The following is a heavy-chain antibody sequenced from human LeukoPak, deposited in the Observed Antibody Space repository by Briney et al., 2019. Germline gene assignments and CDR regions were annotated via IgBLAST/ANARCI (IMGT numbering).Heavy chain of an antibody. V-gene: IGHV3-21*01. CDR2: ISSHNSYI. CDR3: ARASTTVPNLLDN. Sequence: PGGSLRLSCAASGFTFSSYTMNWVRQAPGKGLEWVSSISSHNSYIYYADSVKGRFTIFRDDAKNSLYLQMNSLRAEDTAVYFCARASTTVPNLLDNWGQGTLVTVSS. D-gene: IGHD4-17*01. J-gene: IGHJ4*02. CDR1: GFTFSSYT.